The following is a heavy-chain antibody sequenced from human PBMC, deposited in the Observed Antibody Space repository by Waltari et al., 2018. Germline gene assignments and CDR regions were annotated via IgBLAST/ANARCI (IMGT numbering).Heavy chain of an antibody. CDR1: GFSLSTSGVG. CDR2: IYWNDDK. CDR3: AHSYTRHYDFWSGYYHNWFDP. Sequence: QITLKESGPTLVKPTQTLTLTCTFSGFSLSTSGVGVGWIRQPPGKALEWLALIYWNDDKRYSPSLKSRLTITKDTSKNQVVLTMTNMDPVDTATYYCAHSYTRHYDFWSGYYHNWFDPWGQGTLVTVSS. J-gene: IGHJ5*02. D-gene: IGHD3-3*01. V-gene: IGHV2-5*01.